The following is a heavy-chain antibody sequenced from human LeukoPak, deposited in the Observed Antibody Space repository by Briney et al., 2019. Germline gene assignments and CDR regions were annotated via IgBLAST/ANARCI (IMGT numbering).Heavy chain of an antibody. CDR2: TNSDGSST. D-gene: IGHD5-18*01. V-gene: IGHV3-74*01. J-gene: IGHJ4*02. Sequence: GGSLRLSCAASGFTFSSYWMHWLRPGPGKGLVWVSRTNSDGSSTSDADFVKGRFTISRDNAKNTLYLQMNSLRAEDTAVYYCARRGYSYGTPYFDYWGQGTLVTVSS. CDR1: GFTFSSYW. CDR3: ARRGYSYGTPYFDY.